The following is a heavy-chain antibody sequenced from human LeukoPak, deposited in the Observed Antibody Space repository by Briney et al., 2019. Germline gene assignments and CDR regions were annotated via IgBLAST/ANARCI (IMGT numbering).Heavy chain of an antibody. CDR3: AKDLAYDSTGPLDY. D-gene: IGHD3-22*01. V-gene: IGHV3-23*01. Sequence: GGSLRLSCAASGFTFSSYAMSWVRQAPGKGLEWVSAISGSGGSTYYPDSVKGRFTISRDNSKNTLYLQVNSLRAEDTAIYYCAKDLAYDSTGPLDYWGQGTLVTVSS. CDR1: GFTFSSYA. CDR2: ISGSGGST. J-gene: IGHJ4*02.